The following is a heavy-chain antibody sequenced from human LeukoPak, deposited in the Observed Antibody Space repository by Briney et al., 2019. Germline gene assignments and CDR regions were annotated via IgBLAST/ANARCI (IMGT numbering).Heavy chain of an antibody. CDR3: ARERPRQRYYYGMDV. V-gene: IGHV4-31*03. J-gene: IGHJ6*02. CDR1: GGSISSGGYY. CDR2: IYYSGST. Sequence: SQTLSLTCTVSGGSISSGGYYWSWIRQHPGEGLEWIGYIYYSGSTYYNPSLKSRVTISVDTFKNQFSLKLSSVTAADTAVYYCARERPRQRYYYGMDVWGQGTTVTVSS. D-gene: IGHD6-25*01.